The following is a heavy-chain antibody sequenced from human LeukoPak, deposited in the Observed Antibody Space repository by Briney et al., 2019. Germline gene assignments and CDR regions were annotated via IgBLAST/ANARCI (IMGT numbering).Heavy chain of an antibody. Sequence: GGSLRLSCAASGFTFSSYAMHWVRQAPGKGLEWVAVISYDGSNKYYADSVKGRFTISRDNSKNTLYLQMNSLRAEDTAVYYCARRRTTIVNCSGGSCYFDYWGQGTLVTVSS. J-gene: IGHJ4*02. V-gene: IGHV3-30*04. D-gene: IGHD2-15*01. CDR2: ISYDGSNK. CDR1: GFTFSSYA. CDR3: ARRRTTIVNCSGGSCYFDY.